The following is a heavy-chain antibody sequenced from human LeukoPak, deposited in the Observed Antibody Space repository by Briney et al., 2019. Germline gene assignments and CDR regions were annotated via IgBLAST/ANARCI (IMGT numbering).Heavy chain of an antibody. CDR3: AKAVAYGHFDY. D-gene: IGHD2-21*01. Sequence: GGSLRLSCAASGFTFTNYAMNWVRQAPGKGLEWVSGISGSGGSSYHADSAKGRFTISRDNSKNTLYLQMNSLRAEDAAVYYCAKAVAYGHFDYWGQGTLVTVSS. V-gene: IGHV3-23*01. CDR2: ISGSGGSS. CDR1: GFTFTNYA. J-gene: IGHJ4*02.